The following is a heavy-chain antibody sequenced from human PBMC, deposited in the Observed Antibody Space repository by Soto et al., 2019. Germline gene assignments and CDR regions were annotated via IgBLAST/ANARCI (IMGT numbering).Heavy chain of an antibody. CDR2: ISSSSSYI. CDR3: AGRHQGPNWYFDL. Sequence: EVQLVESGGGLVKPGGSLRLSCAASGFTFSSYSMNWVRQAPGKGLEWVSSISSSSSYIYYADSVKGRFTISRDNAKNSLYLQMNSLRAEDTAVYYCAGRHQGPNWYFDLWGRGTLVTVSS. CDR1: GFTFSSYS. J-gene: IGHJ2*01. V-gene: IGHV3-21*01.